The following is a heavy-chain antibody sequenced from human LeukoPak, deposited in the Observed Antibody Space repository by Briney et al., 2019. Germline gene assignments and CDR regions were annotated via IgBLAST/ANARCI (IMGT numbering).Heavy chain of an antibody. D-gene: IGHD5-18*01. CDR2: INHSGST. V-gene: IGHV4-34*01. CDR1: GFTFSSYS. J-gene: IGHJ4*02. CDR3: ASHSSGYSYGFFDY. Sequence: PGGSLRLSCAASGFTFSSYSMNWVRQAPGKGLEWIGEINHSGSTNYNPSLKSRVTISVDTSKNQFSLKLSSVTAADTAVYYCASHSSGYSYGFFDYWGQGTLVTVSS.